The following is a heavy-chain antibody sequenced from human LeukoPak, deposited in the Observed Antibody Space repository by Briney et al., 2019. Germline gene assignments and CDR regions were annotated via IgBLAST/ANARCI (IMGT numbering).Heavy chain of an antibody. Sequence: KTSETLSLTCTVSGGSISSYYWSWIRQPPGKGLEWIGYIYYSGSTSYNPSLKSRVTISVDTSKNQFSLKLSSVTAADTAVYYCARQITRGSGWIMRGRYYFDYWGQGTLVTVSS. CDR3: ARQITRGSGWIMRGRYYFDY. CDR2: IYYSGST. D-gene: IGHD6-19*01. CDR1: GGSISSYY. V-gene: IGHV4-59*01. J-gene: IGHJ4*02.